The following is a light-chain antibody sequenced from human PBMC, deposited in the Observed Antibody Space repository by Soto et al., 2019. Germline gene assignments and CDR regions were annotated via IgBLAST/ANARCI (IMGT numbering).Light chain of an antibody. Sequence: EIVLTQSPGTLSLSPGERATLSCRARQSVSSSYLAWYQQKPGQAPRLLIYGASSRATGIPDRFSGSGSGTDFTLIISRLEPEDFAVYSCQQYGSSPTFGGGTKVAIK. CDR3: QQYGSSPT. CDR1: QSVSSSY. V-gene: IGKV3-20*01. CDR2: GAS. J-gene: IGKJ4*01.